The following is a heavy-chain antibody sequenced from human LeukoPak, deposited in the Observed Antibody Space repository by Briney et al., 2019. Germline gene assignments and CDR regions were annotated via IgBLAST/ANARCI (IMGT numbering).Heavy chain of an antibody. CDR3: ARVEYSSSWYVHFDY. J-gene: IGHJ4*02. D-gene: IGHD6-13*01. Sequence: GGSLRLSCAASGFTFSSYSMNWVREAAGQGVEWVSYISSSSSTIYYADSVKGRFTISRDNAKNSLYLQMNSLTAEDTAVYSCARVEYSSSWYVHFDYWGQGTLVTVSS. CDR2: ISSSSSTI. CDR1: GFTFSSYS. V-gene: IGHV3-48*04.